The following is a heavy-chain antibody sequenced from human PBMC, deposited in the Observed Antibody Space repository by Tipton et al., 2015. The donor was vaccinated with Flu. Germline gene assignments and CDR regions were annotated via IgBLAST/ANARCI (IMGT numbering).Heavy chain of an antibody. CDR3: AREGGYDPPKY. CDR2: VYYSGST. CDR1: GGSISSSGNY. J-gene: IGHJ4*02. V-gene: IGHV4-31*03. Sequence: TLSLTCTVSGGSISSSGNYWSWIRQHPGKGLEWIGYVYYSGSTRYNPSLKSRVTISIDTSKNQFSLRLSSVTAADMAVYYCAREGGYDPPKYWGQGTLVTVSS. D-gene: IGHD5-12*01.